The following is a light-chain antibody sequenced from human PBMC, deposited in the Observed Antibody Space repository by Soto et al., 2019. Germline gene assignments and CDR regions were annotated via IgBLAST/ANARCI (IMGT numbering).Light chain of an antibody. V-gene: IGLV2-14*03. J-gene: IGLJ2*01. CDR2: AVS. CDR1: SSDIGGYNY. Sequence: QSALTQPASVSGSPGQSITISCTGTSSDIGGYNYVSWYQHHPGKAPKLMIYAVSDRPSGVSNRFSGSKSGNTASLTISGLQAEDEADYYCSSYTSSSPVVFGGGTKLTAL. CDR3: SSYTSSSPVV.